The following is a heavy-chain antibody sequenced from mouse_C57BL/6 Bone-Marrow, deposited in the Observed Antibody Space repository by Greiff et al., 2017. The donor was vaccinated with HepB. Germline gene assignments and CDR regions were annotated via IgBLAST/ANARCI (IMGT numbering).Heavy chain of an antibody. D-gene: IGHD1-1*01. CDR2: IYPRSGNT. CDR1: GYTFTSYG. CDR3: AYYYGSSSNWYFDV. J-gene: IGHJ1*03. V-gene: IGHV1-81*01. Sequence: QVQLKESGAELARPGASVKLSCKASGYTFTSYGISWVKQRPGQGLEWIGEIYPRSGNTYYNEKFKGKATLTADKSSSTAYMELRSLTSEDSAVYFCAYYYGSSSNWYFDVWGTGTTVTVSS.